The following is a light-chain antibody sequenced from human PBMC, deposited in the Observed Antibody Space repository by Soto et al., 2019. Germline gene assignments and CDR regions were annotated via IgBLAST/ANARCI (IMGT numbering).Light chain of an antibody. CDR1: QSISSW. Sequence: DIPMTQSPSTLSASVGDRVTITCRASQSISSWLAWYQQKPGKAPKLLIYDASRLESGVPSRFSGSGSGTEFTLTNSSLQPDDFATYYCQQYNRTFGQGTKVEIK. J-gene: IGKJ1*01. V-gene: IGKV1-5*01. CDR3: QQYNRT. CDR2: DAS.